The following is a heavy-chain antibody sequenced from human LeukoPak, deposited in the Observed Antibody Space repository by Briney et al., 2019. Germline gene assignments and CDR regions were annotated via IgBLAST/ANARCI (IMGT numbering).Heavy chain of an antibody. D-gene: IGHD4-17*01. V-gene: IGHV3-48*01. J-gene: IGHJ4*02. Sequence: GGSLRLSCAASGFTFRSYAMNWVRQAPGKGLEWISYISTNSDAIYYADSVKGRFTISRDNAKNSLFLQMSSLRAEDTAVYYCARDLYGDYFAYWGQGTLVTVSS. CDR2: ISTNSDAI. CDR1: GFTFRSYA. CDR3: ARDLYGDYFAY.